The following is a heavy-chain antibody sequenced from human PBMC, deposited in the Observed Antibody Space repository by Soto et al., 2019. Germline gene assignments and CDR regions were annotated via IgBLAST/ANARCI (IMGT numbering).Heavy chain of an antibody. CDR2: IYRTGSP. V-gene: IGHV4-4*09. D-gene: IGHD1-7*01. CDR1: AGSISVYY. J-gene: IGHJ4*02. Sequence: APETLSLTCTLSAGSISVYYWSWVRQPPGQGLEWIGEIYRTGSPNYNPSLKSRVTISLDKSENQFSLKVTSLTAADTAVYYCASRDPGTSVDYWGQGTLVTVSS. CDR3: ASRDPGTSVDY.